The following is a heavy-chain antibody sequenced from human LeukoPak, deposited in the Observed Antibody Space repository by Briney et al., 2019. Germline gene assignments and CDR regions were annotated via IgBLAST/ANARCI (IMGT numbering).Heavy chain of an antibody. Sequence: SETLSLTCTVSGGSIRSSYYYWGWIRQPPGKGLEWIGSIYDSGSTNYNPSLKSRVTISVDTSKNQFSLKLSSVTAADTAVYYCARGGLGESGSYEKGDPFDYWGQGTLVTVSS. CDR1: GGSIRSSYYY. V-gene: IGHV4-39*07. J-gene: IGHJ4*02. D-gene: IGHD1-26*01. CDR3: ARGGLGESGSYEKGDPFDY. CDR2: IYDSGST.